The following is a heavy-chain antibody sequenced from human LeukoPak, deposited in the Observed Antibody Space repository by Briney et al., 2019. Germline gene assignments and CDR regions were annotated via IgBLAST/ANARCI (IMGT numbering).Heavy chain of an antibody. D-gene: IGHD6-19*01. V-gene: IGHV3-7*01. CDR1: GFTFSSYW. J-gene: IGHJ4*02. CDR3: ARGGYSSGWLLYYFDY. CDR2: IKQDGSEK. Sequence: GGSLRLSCATSGFTFSSYWMSWVRQAPGKGLEWVANIKQDGSEKYYVDSVKGRFTISRDNAKNSLYLQMNSLRAEDTAVYYCARGGYSSGWLLYYFDYWGQGTLVTVSS.